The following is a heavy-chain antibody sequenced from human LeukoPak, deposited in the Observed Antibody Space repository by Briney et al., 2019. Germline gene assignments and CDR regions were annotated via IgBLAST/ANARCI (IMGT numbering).Heavy chain of an antibody. J-gene: IGHJ4*02. Sequence: GGSLRLSCAASGFTFSGYAMSWVRQAPGKGLEWVSAISGSGGSTYYADSVKGRFTISRDNSKNTLYLQINSLRAEDTAVYYCARSEVDIVATVCFDYWGQGTLVTVSS. CDR3: ARSEVDIVATVCFDY. CDR2: ISGSGGST. D-gene: IGHD5-12*01. CDR1: GFTFSGYA. V-gene: IGHV3-23*01.